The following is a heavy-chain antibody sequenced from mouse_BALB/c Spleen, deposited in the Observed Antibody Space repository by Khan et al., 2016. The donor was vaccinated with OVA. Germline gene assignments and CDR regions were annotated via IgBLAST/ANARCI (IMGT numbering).Heavy chain of an antibody. CDR2: IYPGTDTT. CDR1: GYIFTSYW. Sequence: QVQLKQSGAELMRPGASVKLSCKTSGYIFTSYWIHWVKQRPGQGLEWIARIYPGTDTTYYNENFEDKATLTADTSSSTAYMQLSSLKSEDSAVYFCAREEGLYYLDYWGQGTTLTVSS. V-gene: IGHV1S132*01. J-gene: IGHJ2*01. CDR3: AREEGLYYLDY.